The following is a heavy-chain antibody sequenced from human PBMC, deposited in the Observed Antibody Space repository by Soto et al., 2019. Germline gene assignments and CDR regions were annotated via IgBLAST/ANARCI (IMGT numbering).Heavy chain of an antibody. CDR2: ISGSGGST. CDR1: GFTFSSYA. J-gene: IGHJ4*02. Sequence: EVQLLESGGGLVQPGGSLRLSCAASGFTFSSYAMSWVRQAPGKGLEWVSAISGSGGSTYYADSVKGRFTISRDNSKNTLYQQRNSLRAEDTAVYDCAKSGSGSYLHYFDYWGQGTLVTVSS. D-gene: IGHD3-10*01. V-gene: IGHV3-23*01. CDR3: AKSGSGSYLHYFDY.